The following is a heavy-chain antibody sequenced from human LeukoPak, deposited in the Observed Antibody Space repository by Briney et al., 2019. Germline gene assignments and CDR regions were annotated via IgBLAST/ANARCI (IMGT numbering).Heavy chain of an antibody. CDR3: ATLAAADTDY. Sequence: PGGSLRLSCAASGFSFSIYWMLWVRQAPGKGLAWVPRVSSDGSSTSYADSVKGRFTISRDNARNTLFLQMNSLRAEDTAVYYCATLAAADTDYWGQGTLVTVSS. V-gene: IGHV3-74*01. D-gene: IGHD6-13*01. J-gene: IGHJ4*02. CDR2: VSSDGSST. CDR1: GFSFSIYW.